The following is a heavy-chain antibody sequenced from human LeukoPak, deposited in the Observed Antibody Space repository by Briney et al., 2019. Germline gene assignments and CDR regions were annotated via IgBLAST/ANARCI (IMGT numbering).Heavy chain of an antibody. CDR1: GYTXTGYY. D-gene: IGHD6-13*01. J-gene: IGHJ4*02. CDR2: INPNSGGT. V-gene: IGHV1-2*02. Sequence: ASVKVSCKASGYTXTGYYMHWVRQAPGQGLEWMGWINPNSGGTNYAQKFQGRVTMTRDTSISTAYMELSRLRSDDTAVYYCARARTPGIAADPFDYWGQGTLVTVSS. CDR3: ARARTPGIAADPFDY.